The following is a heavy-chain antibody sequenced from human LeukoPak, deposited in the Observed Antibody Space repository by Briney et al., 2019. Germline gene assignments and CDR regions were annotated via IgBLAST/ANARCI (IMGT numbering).Heavy chain of an antibody. J-gene: IGHJ2*01. CDR3: AGVHGDWWYFDL. V-gene: IGHV6-1*01. Sequence: SQTLSLTCSISGNSVSSNGAAWNWIRQSPSRGLEWLGRTYYRSKWYNDYAASVKSRIVFNPDTSKNQFSLHLNSVTPDDTAVYYCAGVHGDWWYFDLWGRGTLVTVSS. CDR1: GNSVSSNGAA. D-gene: IGHD4-17*01. CDR2: TYYRSKWYN.